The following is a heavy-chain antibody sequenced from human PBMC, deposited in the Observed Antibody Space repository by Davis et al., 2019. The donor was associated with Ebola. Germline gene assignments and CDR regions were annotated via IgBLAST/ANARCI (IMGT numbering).Heavy chain of an antibody. V-gene: IGHV5-51*01. CDR2: IYPGDSDT. CDR3: ARHSRYFGSTSCYVHDYYYYGMDV. Sequence: GGSLRLSCKGSGYSFTSYWIGWVRQMPGKGLEWMGIIYPGDSDTRYSPSFQGQVTISADKSISTAYLQWSSLKASDTAMYYCARHSRYFGSTSCYVHDYYYYGMDVWGKGTTVTVSS. D-gene: IGHD2-2*01. J-gene: IGHJ6*04. CDR1: GYSFTSYW.